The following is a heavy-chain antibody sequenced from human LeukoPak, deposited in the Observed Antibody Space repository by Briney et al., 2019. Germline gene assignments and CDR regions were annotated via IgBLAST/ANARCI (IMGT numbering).Heavy chain of an antibody. V-gene: IGHV3-74*01. CDR3: ARGSWSAADTNIDY. Sequence: GGSLRLSCAASGFTLSTYWMHWVRQGPGKGLVWASCINSDGSRTTYADSVKGRFTISRDNAKNTLYLQMNTLRVEDTAVYYCARGSWSAADTNIDYWGQGTLVTVSS. CDR1: GFTLSTYW. CDR2: INSDGSRT. D-gene: IGHD6-13*01. J-gene: IGHJ4*02.